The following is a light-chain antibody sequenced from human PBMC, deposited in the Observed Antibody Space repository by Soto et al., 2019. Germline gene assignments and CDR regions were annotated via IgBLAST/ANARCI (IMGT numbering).Light chain of an antibody. Sequence: DIQMTQSPSYVSASLGDRVTITCRASQEINSWLGWYQQKPGLAPKLLIYTVSSLQGGVPSRFSGSRSGTDFTLTISSLQPEGLAAYYCQQGKSFPLTFGGGTKVDIK. CDR3: QQGKSFPLT. J-gene: IGKJ4*01. V-gene: IGKV1-12*01. CDR2: TVS. CDR1: QEINSW.